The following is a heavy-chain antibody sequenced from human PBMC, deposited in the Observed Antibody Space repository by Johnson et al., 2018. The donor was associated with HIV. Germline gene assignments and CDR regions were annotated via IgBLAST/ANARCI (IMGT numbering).Heavy chain of an antibody. J-gene: IGHJ3*02. Sequence: QVQLVESGGGVVQPGRSLRLSCAASGFTFSDYGMHWVRQAPGKGLEWVAVISYDGSNKHHADSVKGRFTISRDNSKRTLYLQMNSLRAEDTAVYYCARGESIYYDNSDYAFDIWGQGTMVTVSS. V-gene: IGHV3-30*19. CDR1: GFTFSDYG. D-gene: IGHD3-22*01. CDR2: ISYDGSNK. CDR3: ARGESIYYDNSDYAFDI.